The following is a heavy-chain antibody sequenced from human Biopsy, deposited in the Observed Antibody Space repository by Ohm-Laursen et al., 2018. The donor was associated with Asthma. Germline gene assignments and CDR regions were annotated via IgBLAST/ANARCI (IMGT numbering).Heavy chain of an antibody. Sequence: GASVKVSCKVPGGTFSNFAISWVRQAPGQGLEWLGGIMAVIGTTNYAQKFQGRVTITADESTSTAYMEVTSLRSEDTAIYYCARCQVGYSSGWSLLLKKIYYSGMDVWGQGTAVTVSS. J-gene: IGHJ6*02. D-gene: IGHD6-19*01. CDR2: IMAVIGTT. CDR1: GGTFSNFA. CDR3: ARCQVGYSSGWSLLLKKIYYSGMDV. V-gene: IGHV1-69*13.